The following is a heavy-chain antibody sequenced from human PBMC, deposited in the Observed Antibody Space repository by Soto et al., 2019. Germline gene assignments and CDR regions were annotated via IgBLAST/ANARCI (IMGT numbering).Heavy chain of an antibody. CDR3: ARGMRRDGYNFPNYYYGVDV. Sequence: QVQLVQSGAEVKKPGSSVKVSCKASGGTFSSYAISWVRQAPGQGLEWMGGIIPIFGTANYAQKFQGRVTITADESTSTAYMELSSLRSEDTAVYYCARGMRRDGYNFPNYYYGVDVWGQGTTVTVSS. J-gene: IGHJ6*02. CDR1: GGTFSSYA. V-gene: IGHV1-69*12. D-gene: IGHD5-12*01. CDR2: IIPIFGTA.